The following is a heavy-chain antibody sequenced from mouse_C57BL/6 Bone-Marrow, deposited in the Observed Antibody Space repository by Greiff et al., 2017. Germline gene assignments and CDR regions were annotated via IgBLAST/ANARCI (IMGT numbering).Heavy chain of an antibody. CDR1: GYTFTSYW. Sequence: VQLQQPGAELVKPGASVKLSCKASGYTFTSYWMHWVKQRPGQGLEWIGMIHPNSGSTNYNEKFKSKATLTVDKSSSTAYMQLSSLTSEDSAVYYCARSCQGRLLDYGGQGTTLTVSS. D-gene: IGHD3-2*02. V-gene: IGHV1-64*01. CDR2: IHPNSGST. J-gene: IGHJ2*01. CDR3: ARSCQGRLLDY.